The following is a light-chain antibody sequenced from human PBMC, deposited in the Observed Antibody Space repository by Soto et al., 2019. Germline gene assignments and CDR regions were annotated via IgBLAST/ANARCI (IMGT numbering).Light chain of an antibody. V-gene: IGKV3-20*01. J-gene: IGKJ5*01. CDR3: QQYESLPLT. CDR2: AVS. Sequence: EIVLTQSQGTLSLSPGERATLSCRASQSVRSGYFAWYQQTNGKAPRLLIFAVSSRDTGIPDRFSGMGSWTGFTFPLSRLQTEDVQTDYCQQYESLPLTFGQGTRLEIK. CDR1: QSVRSGY.